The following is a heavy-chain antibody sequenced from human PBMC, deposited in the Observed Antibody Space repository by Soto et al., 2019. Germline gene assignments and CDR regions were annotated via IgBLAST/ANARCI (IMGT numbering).Heavy chain of an antibody. Sequence: SETLSLTCAVSGGSISSGDYSWSWIRQPPGKGLEWIGDIYHSGSTYHNPSLKSRVTISVDRSKNQVSLNLSSVTAADTAVYYCARVDSSGYGNWFDPWGQGTLVTVSS. D-gene: IGHD3-22*01. CDR3: ARVDSSGYGNWFDP. V-gene: IGHV4-30-2*01. CDR1: GGSISSGDYS. CDR2: IYHSGST. J-gene: IGHJ5*02.